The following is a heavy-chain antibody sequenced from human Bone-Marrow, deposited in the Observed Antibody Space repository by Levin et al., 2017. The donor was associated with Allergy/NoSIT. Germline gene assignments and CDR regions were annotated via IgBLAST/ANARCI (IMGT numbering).Heavy chain of an antibody. D-gene: IGHD2-2*01. Sequence: PGGSLRLSCAASGFTFSRYDFNWVRQAPGQGLEWVSSISGTSEYIYYADPVKGRFTISRDNAKNSLFLEMHGRSVDDTAVYYCGRGPADPWGQGTLVTVSS. J-gene: IGHJ5*02. CDR3: GRGPADP. V-gene: IGHV3-21*01. CDR1: GFTFSRYD. CDR2: ISGTSEYI.